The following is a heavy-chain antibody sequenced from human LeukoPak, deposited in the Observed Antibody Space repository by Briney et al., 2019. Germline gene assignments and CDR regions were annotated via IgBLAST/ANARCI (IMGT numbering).Heavy chain of an antibody. V-gene: IGHV3-7*01. J-gene: IGHJ4*02. CDR1: GFTFSGHW. D-gene: IGHD1-14*01. Sequence: GGSLRLSCAASGFTFSGHWMSWVRQAPGKGLEWVANINQGGSDKYYVDSVKGRFAISRDNANNLLYLQMSSLRGEDTAVYYCTRDRSRAEDDWGQGTLVTVSS. CDR3: TRDRSRAEDD. CDR2: INQGGSDK.